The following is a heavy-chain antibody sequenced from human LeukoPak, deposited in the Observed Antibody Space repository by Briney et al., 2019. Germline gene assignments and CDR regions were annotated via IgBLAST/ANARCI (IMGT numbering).Heavy chain of an antibody. CDR3: ARDPMYSSSSGY. Sequence: QSGGSLRLSCAASGFTVSSNYMSWVRQAPGKGLEWVSVIYSGGSTYYADSVKGRFTISRDNAKNSLYLQMNSLRAEDTAVYYCARDPMYSSSSGYWGQGTLVTVSS. J-gene: IGHJ4*02. D-gene: IGHD6-6*01. CDR2: IYSGGST. CDR1: GFTVSSNY. V-gene: IGHV3-53*01.